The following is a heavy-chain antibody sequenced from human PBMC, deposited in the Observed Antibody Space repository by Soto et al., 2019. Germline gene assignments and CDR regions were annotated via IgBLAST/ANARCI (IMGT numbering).Heavy chain of an antibody. CDR1: GYTFTSYG. D-gene: IGHD1-26*01. CDR2: ISAYNGNT. Sequence: ASVKVSCKASGYTFTSYGISWVRQAPGQGLEWMGWISAYNGNTNYAQKLQGRVTMTTDTSTSTAYMELRSLRSDDTAVYYCARDNSGSYDNWFDPWGQGTLVTVSS. CDR3: ARDNSGSYDNWFDP. V-gene: IGHV1-18*01. J-gene: IGHJ5*02.